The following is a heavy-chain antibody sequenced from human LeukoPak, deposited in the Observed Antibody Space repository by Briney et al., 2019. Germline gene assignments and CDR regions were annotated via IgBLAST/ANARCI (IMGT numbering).Heavy chain of an antibody. Sequence: PGGSLRLSCAASGFTFSSYAMSWVRQAPGKGLEWVSGISGSGGSAYYGDSVKGRFTISRDNSKNTLYLQMNSLRAEDTAVYYCAKDRQYSSSWQPFDYWGQGTLVTVSS. CDR1: GFTFSSYA. J-gene: IGHJ4*02. V-gene: IGHV3-23*01. CDR2: ISGSGGSA. CDR3: AKDRQYSSSWQPFDY. D-gene: IGHD6-13*01.